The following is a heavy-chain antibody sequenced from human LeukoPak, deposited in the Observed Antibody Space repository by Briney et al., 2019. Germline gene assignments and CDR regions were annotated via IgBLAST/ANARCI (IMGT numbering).Heavy chain of an antibody. CDR1: GYTFTGFY. CDR2: INPNSGGT. J-gene: IGHJ4*02. V-gene: IGHV1-2*02. Sequence: ASVKVSCKASGYTFTGFYLHWVRQAPGQGLEWMGWINPNSGGTNSAQKFQGRVTMTRDTSTSTGYMELSRLRSDDTAVYYCARGVSGYFYLFDCWGQGTLVTVSS. CDR3: ARGVSGYFYLFDC. D-gene: IGHD3-22*01.